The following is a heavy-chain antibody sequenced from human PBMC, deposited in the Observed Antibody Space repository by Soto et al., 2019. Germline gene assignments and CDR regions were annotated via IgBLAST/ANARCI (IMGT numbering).Heavy chain of an antibody. CDR2: IDGSGGAT. CDR1: GFPFSSTD. V-gene: IGHV3-23*01. J-gene: IGHJ5*02. CDR3: AKNSGWFNT. D-gene: IGHD3-10*01. Sequence: GGSLRLSCAASGFPFSSTDMTWVRQAPGKGLEWVSTIDGSGGATYYADSVKGRFTISRDNSINTVFLQMNSLRADDTALYFCAKNSGWFNTWGQGALVTVSS.